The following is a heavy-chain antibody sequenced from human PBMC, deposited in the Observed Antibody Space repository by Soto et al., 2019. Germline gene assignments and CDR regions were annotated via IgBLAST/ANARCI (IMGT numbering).Heavy chain of an antibody. J-gene: IGHJ6*02. CDR2: IYYSGST. V-gene: IGHV4-30-4*01. CDR3: ARDQTGGNYYGMDV. CDR1: GGSISSGDYY. Sequence: SETLSLTCTVSGGSISSGDYYWSWIRQPPGKGLEWIGYIYYSGSTYYNPSLKSRVTISVDTSKNQFSLKLSSVTAADTAVYYCARDQTGGNYYGMDVWGQGTTVTVSS. D-gene: IGHD3-16*01.